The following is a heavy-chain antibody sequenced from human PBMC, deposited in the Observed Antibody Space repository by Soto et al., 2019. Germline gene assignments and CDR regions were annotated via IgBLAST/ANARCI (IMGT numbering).Heavy chain of an antibody. Sequence: QVQLVQSGAEVKEPGDSVRVSCEASGYTFTAYHIHWVRQAPGQGLEWIGWINPKFGDTTYAQDFQGRVSMTRDMSISTVYMELSRPASEETAIYYCARNMDYYYGRGSGHGNGVWGQGTTVTVFS. J-gene: IGHJ6*02. CDR3: ARNMDYYYGRGSGHGNGV. CDR2: INPKFGDT. D-gene: IGHD3-10*02. V-gene: IGHV1-2*02. CDR1: GYTFTAYH.